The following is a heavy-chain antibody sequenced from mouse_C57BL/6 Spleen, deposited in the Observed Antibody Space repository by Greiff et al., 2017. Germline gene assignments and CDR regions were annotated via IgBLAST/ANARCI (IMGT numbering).Heavy chain of an antibody. J-gene: IGHJ2*01. CDR1: GYTFTEYT. CDR3: ARHDGYGGPFYY. D-gene: IGHD2-2*01. Sequence: QVTLKESGAELVKPGASVKLSCKASGYTFTEYTIHWVKQRSGQGLEWIGWFYPGSGSIKYNEKFKDKATLTADKSSSTVYMELSRLTSEDSAVYFCARHDGYGGPFYYWGQGTTLTVSS. V-gene: IGHV1-62-2*01. CDR2: FYPGSGSI.